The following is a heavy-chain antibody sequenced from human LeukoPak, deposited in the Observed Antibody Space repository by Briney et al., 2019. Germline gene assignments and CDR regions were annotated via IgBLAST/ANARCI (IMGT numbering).Heavy chain of an antibody. CDR3: AREYCSSTSCYGYFDY. V-gene: IGHV4-59*01. CDR2: IYYSGST. CDR1: GGSISSYY. Sequence: PSETLSLTCTVSGGSISSYYWSWIRQPPGKGLEWIGYIYYSGSTNYNPSLKSRVTISVGTSKNQFSLKLSSVTAADTAVYYCAREYCSSTSCYGYFDYWGQGTLVTVSS. J-gene: IGHJ4*02. D-gene: IGHD2-2*01.